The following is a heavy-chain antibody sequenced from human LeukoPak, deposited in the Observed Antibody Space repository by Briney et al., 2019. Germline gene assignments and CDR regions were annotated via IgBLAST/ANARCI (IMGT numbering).Heavy chain of an antibody. CDR1: GYTFTSYY. V-gene: IGHV1-46*03. Sequence: ASVKVSCKASGYTFTSYYMHWVRQAPGQGLEWMGLINPSGGSTSYAQKFQGRVTMTRDTSTSTVYMELSSLRSEDTAVYYCARPQGANTVTGSYYFDYWGQGTLVTVSS. J-gene: IGHJ4*02. CDR3: ARPQGANTVTGSYYFDY. CDR2: INPSGGST. D-gene: IGHD4-11*01.